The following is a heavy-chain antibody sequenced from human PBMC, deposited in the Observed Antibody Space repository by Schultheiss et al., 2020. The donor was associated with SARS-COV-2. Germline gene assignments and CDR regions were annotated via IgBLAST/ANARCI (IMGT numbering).Heavy chain of an antibody. D-gene: IGHD6-13*01. V-gene: IGHV4-38-2*01. Sequence: SETLSLTCAVSGYSISSGYYWGWIRQPPGKGLEWIGSIYHSGSTYYNPSLKSRVTISVDTSKNQFSLKLSSVTAADTAVYYCARGTPYSSSWPYWYFDLWGRGTLVTVSS. CDR2: IYHSGST. CDR1: GYSISSGYY. CDR3: ARGTPYSSSWPYWYFDL. J-gene: IGHJ2*01.